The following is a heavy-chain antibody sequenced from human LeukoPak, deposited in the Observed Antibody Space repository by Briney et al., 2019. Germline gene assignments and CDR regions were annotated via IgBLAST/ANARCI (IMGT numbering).Heavy chain of an antibody. J-gene: IGHJ4*02. CDR2: IYHSGST. CDR3: ARLKSFVAGHFDY. D-gene: IGHD6-13*01. V-gene: IGHV4-38-2*02. Sequence: SETLSLTCTVSGYSISSGYYWGWIRQPPGKGLEWIGSIYHSGSTYYNPSLKSRVTISVDTSKNQFSLKLSSVTAADTAVYYCARLKSFVAGHFDYWGQGTLVTVSS. CDR1: GYSISSGYY.